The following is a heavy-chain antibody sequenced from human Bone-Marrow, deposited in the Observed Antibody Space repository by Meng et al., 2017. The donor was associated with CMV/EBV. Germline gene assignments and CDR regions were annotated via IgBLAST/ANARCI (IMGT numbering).Heavy chain of an antibody. J-gene: IGHJ4*02. CDR1: GFTVSSNY. Sequence: GESLKISCAASGFTVSSNYMNWVRQAPGKGLEWVSVIYSGGTTYYTDSVKGRFTISRDNSKNTLYLQMNSLRAEDTAVYYCARDRGVVVPAAIVLDYWGQGPLVTVSS. CDR2: IYSGGTT. CDR3: ARDRGVVVPAAIVLDY. V-gene: IGHV3-66*01. D-gene: IGHD2-2*02.